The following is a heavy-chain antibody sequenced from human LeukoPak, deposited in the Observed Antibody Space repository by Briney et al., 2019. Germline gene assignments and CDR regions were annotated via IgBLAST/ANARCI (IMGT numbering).Heavy chain of an antibody. V-gene: IGHV4-39*01. Sequence: PSETLSLTCTVSGGSISSSSYYWGWIRQPPGKGLEWIGSIYYSGSTYYNPSLKSRVTISVDTSKNQFSLKLSSVTAADTAVYYCARMERFGVRAYYFDYWGQGILVTVSS. CDR2: IYYSGST. CDR1: GGSISSSSYY. D-gene: IGHD3-10*01. J-gene: IGHJ4*02. CDR3: ARMERFGVRAYYFDY.